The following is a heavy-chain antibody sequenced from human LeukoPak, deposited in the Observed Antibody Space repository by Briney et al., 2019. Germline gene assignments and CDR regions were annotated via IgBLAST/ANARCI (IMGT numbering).Heavy chain of an antibody. CDR2: IYHSGST. CDR3: ATYGVYASAPDY. J-gene: IGHJ4*02. Sequence: PSETLSLTCAVSGYSISSGYYWGWIRQPPGKGLEWIGSIYHSGSTYYNPSLKSRVTISVDTSKNQFSLKLSSVTAADTAVYYCATYGVYASAPDYWGQGTLVTVSS. D-gene: IGHD2-8*01. V-gene: IGHV4-38-2*01. CDR1: GYSISSGYY.